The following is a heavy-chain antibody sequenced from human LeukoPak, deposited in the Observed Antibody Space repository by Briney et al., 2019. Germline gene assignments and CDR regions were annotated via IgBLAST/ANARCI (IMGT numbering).Heavy chain of an antibody. CDR2: ISGSGGRT. Sequence: GGSLRLSCAASGFIFSSYAMTWVRQAPGKGLEWVSTISGSGGRTPYADSVKGRFTISRDNSKNTLYLQMNSLRAEDTAVYFWARGRGESIAATGEDWGQGTLVTVSS. CDR1: GFIFSSYA. D-gene: IGHD6-13*01. CDR3: ARGRGESIAATGED. V-gene: IGHV3-23*01. J-gene: IGHJ4*02.